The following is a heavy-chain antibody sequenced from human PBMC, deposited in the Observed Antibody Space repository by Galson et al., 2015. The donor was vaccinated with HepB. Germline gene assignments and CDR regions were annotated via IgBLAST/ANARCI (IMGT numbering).Heavy chain of an antibody. CDR3: ATDTQGYYYYGMDV. J-gene: IGHJ6*02. CDR2: FDPEDGET. V-gene: IGHV1-24*01. Sequence: SVKVSCKVSGYTLTELSMHWVRQAPGKGLEWMGGFDPEDGETIYAQKFQGRVTMTEDTSTDTACMELSSLRSEDTAVYYCATDTQGYYYYGMDVWGQGTTVTVSS. CDR1: GYTLTELS.